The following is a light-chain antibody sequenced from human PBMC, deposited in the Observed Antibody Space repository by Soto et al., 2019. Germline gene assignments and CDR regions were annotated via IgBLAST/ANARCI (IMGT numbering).Light chain of an antibody. Sequence: ETVLTQSPATLSLSPGDRATLSCRASRRVSSYLAWYQQKAGQAPRLLIYDASNRAAGTPARFSGSGSGTDFTLTISSLEPEDFAVYYCQQRDNWPRTFGQGTKVDIK. V-gene: IGKV3-11*01. CDR3: QQRDNWPRT. CDR2: DAS. J-gene: IGKJ1*01. CDR1: RRVSSY.